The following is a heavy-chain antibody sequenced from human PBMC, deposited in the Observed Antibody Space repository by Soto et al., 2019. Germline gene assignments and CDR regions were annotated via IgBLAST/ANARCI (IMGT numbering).Heavy chain of an antibody. V-gene: IGHV3-33*01. J-gene: IGHJ6*02. CDR2: IWYDGSNK. D-gene: IGHD6-19*01. CDR3: ARDGGIAVAGTFYYYGMDV. Sequence: GGSLRLSCAASGFTFSSYGMHWVRQAPGKGLEWVAVIWYDGSNKYYADSVKGRFTISRDNSKNTLYLQMNSLRAEDTAVYYCARDGGIAVAGTFYYYGMDVWGQGTTVTVSS. CDR1: GFTFSSYG.